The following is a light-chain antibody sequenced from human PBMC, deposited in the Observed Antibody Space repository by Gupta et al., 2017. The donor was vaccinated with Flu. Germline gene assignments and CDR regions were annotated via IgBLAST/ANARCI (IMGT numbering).Light chain of an antibody. J-gene: IGKJ2*02. V-gene: IGKV3-15*01. CDR1: QGISSN. CDR3: QQDNNLPRT. CDR2: AAS. Sequence: KAMKPLPATLSGSQGERATLSCRASQGISSNLAWYQQKPGQAPRLLIYAASTRATGIPARFSGSGSGTDFTLTISSLQAEDFAVYYCQQDNNLPRTFGQGTKLEIK.